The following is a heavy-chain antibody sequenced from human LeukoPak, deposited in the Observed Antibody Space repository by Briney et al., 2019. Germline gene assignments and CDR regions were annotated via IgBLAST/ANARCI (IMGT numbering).Heavy chain of an antibody. D-gene: IGHD6-13*01. J-gene: IGHJ4*02. Sequence: ASVKVSCKASGYTFTSYDINWVRQATGQGLEWMGWMNSNSGNTGYAQKFQGRVTMTRNTSISTAYMELSSLRSEDTAVYYCARGNSLPYSSSWYTESYLDYWGQGTLVTVSS. CDR2: MNSNSGNT. V-gene: IGHV1-8*01. CDR3: ARGNSLPYSSSWYTESYLDY. CDR1: GYTFTSYD.